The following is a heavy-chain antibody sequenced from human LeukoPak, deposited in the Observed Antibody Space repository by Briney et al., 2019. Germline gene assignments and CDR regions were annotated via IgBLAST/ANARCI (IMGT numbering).Heavy chain of an antibody. Sequence: GGSLRLSCAASGFTFSSFDMHWVRQAPGKGLEWVAVIPFDGRNQYYADSVKGRFTISRDNSKNTLYLQMNSLRAEDTAVYYCAKVNDLGDFDYWGQGALVTVSS. V-gene: IGHV3-30*18. CDR1: GFTFSSFD. D-gene: IGHD1-1*01. CDR2: IPFDGRNQ. J-gene: IGHJ4*02. CDR3: AKVNDLGDFDY.